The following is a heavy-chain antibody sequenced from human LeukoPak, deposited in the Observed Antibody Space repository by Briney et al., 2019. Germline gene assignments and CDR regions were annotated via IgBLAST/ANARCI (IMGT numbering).Heavy chain of an antibody. CDR2: IKSKTDGGTT. D-gene: IGHD5-18*01. J-gene: IGHJ6*03. CDR1: GFTFSNAW. CDR3: TTGLDTAMVNYYYYMDV. Sequence: PGGSLRLSCAASGFTFSNAWMSWVRQAPGKGLEWVGRIKSKTDGGTTDYADNVKGRFTISRDHSKNTLYQQRNSLKTEDTAVYYCTTGLDTAMVNYYYYMDVWGKGTTVTVSS. V-gene: IGHV3-15*01.